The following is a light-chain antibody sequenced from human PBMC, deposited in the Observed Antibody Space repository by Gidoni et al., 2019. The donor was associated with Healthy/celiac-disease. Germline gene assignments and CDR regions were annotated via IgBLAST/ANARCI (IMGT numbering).Light chain of an antibody. V-gene: IGKV3-15*01. CDR1: QSVSSN. CDR2: GAS. CDR3: QQYNNWLWT. Sequence: EIVMTQSPATLSVSPGERATLSGRASQSVSSNLAWYQQKPGQAPRLLIYGASTRATGIPARFSGSGSGTEFTLTISSLQSEDFAVYYCQQYNNWLWTFXQXTKVEIK. J-gene: IGKJ1*01.